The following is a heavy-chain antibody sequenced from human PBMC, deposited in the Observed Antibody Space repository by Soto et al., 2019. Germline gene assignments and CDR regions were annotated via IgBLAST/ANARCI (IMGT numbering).Heavy chain of an antibody. V-gene: IGHV4-4*02. CDR3: AFPATADFDY. CDR1: GGSISSTNW. J-gene: IGHJ4*02. CDR2: IYHSGTT. Sequence: QVQLQESGPGLVKPSGTLSLTCAVSGGSISSTNWWTWVRQSPGRGLEWIGEIYHSGTTNYSPSLKSRVNIAVDMSTNHFSLTLISVTDADTAVYYCAFPATADFDYWGKGILVTVSS. D-gene: IGHD6-13*01.